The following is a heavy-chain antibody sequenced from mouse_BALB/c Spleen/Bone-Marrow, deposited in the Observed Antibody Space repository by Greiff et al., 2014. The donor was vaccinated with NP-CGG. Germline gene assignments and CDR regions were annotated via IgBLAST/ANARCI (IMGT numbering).Heavy chain of an antibody. J-gene: IGHJ4*01. V-gene: IGHV1-87*01. CDR2: IYPGDGDT. CDR1: GYTFTSYW. D-gene: IGHD4-1*01. CDR3: AREGWDEDYAMDC. Sequence: QVQLQQSGAELARPGASVKLSCKASGYTFTSYWMQWVKQRPGQGLEWIGAIYPGDGDTRYTQKFKGKATLTADKSSSTAYMQLSSLASEDSAVYYWAREGWDEDYAMDCWGQGTSVTVSS.